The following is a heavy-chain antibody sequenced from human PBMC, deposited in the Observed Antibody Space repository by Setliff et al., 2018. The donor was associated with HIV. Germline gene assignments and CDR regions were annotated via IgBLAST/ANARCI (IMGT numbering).Heavy chain of an antibody. D-gene: IGHD3-10*01. V-gene: IGHV4-34*01. CDR2: IDHSGGT. J-gene: IGHJ4*02. CDR3: ARGLNYYGSGGYLPLGY. Sequence: SETLSLTCAVYGGSFNDYYWTWIRQPPGRGLEWIGEIDHSGGTKYHASLKSRVTISIDTSKNQISLKLSSVTAADTAVYYCARGLNYYGSGGYLPLGYWGQGTLVTVSS. CDR1: GGSFNDYY.